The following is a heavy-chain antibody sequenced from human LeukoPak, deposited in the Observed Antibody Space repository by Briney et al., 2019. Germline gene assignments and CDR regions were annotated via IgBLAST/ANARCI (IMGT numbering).Heavy chain of an antibody. Sequence: SETLSLTCAVYGGSFNNYFWNWIRQPPGKGLEWIAESNHGGTTNYNPSLKSRVTISVDSSKKQFSLKLSSVTAADTAVYYCASLVTATKSGRLAARPYYFDYWGQGTLVTVSS. V-gene: IGHV4-34*01. D-gene: IGHD6-6*01. CDR2: SNHGGTT. J-gene: IGHJ4*02. CDR3: ASLVTATKSGRLAARPYYFDY. CDR1: GGSFNNYF.